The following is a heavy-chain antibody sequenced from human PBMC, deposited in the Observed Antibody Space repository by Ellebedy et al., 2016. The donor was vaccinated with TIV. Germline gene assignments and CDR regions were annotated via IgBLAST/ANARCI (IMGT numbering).Heavy chain of an antibody. J-gene: IGHJ4*02. CDR2: IYYSGST. CDR1: GGSISSGGYY. Sequence: LRLSCTVSGGSISSGGYYWSWIRQHLGKGLEWIGYIYYSGSTYYNPSLKSRITISVDTSKNQFSLKLTSVTAADTAMYYCTRGGTSYSDYWGQGTLVTVSS. D-gene: IGHD1-1*01. V-gene: IGHV4-31*03. CDR3: TRGGTSYSDY.